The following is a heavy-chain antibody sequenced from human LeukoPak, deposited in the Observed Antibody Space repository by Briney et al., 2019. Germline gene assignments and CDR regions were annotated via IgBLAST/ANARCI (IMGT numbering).Heavy chain of an antibody. J-gene: IGHJ4*02. CDR2: INTNTGNP. CDR1: GYTFTSYA. CDR3: ARGGSSSWLYFMGY. Sequence: GASVKVSCKASGYTFTSYAMNWGRQAPGQGLEWMGWINTNTGNPTYAQGFTGRFVFSLDTSVSTAYLQISSLKAEDTAVYYCARGGSSSWLYFMGYWGQGTLVTVSS. V-gene: IGHV7-4-1*02. D-gene: IGHD6-13*01.